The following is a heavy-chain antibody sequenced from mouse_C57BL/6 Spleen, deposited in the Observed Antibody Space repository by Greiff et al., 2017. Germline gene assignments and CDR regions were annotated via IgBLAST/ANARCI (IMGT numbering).Heavy chain of an antibody. V-gene: IGHV5-16*01. J-gene: IGHJ4*01. Sequence: EVKLMESEGGLVQPGSSMKLSCTASGFTFSDYYMAWVRQVPEKGLEWVANINYDGSSTYYLDSLKSRFIISRDNAKNILYLQMSSLKSEDTATYYCAREFSYAMDYWGQGTSVTVSA. CDR2: INYDGSST. CDR3: AREFSYAMDY. CDR1: GFTFSDYY.